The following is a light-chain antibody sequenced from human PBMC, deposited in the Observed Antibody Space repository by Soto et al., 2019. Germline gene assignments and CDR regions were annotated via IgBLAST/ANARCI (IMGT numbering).Light chain of an antibody. CDR2: GAS. Sequence: EIVLAQSPGTLSLSPGERATLSCRDSQTISSRYLTWYQQKSGQVPRLLIYGASSRATGIPARFRGTGSGTDFTLTISRLEPEDFALYYCQQYGSAPLTFGGGTKVDIK. CDR1: QTISSRY. V-gene: IGKV3-20*01. J-gene: IGKJ4*01. CDR3: QQYGSAPLT.